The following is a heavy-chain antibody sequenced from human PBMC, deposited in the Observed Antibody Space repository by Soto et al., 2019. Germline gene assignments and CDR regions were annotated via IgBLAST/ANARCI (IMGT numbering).Heavy chain of an antibody. J-gene: IGHJ4*02. D-gene: IGHD2-15*01. CDR3: AREGAPPGYCSGVSCLYSSFEY. CDR1: CGSISSGGYY. Sequence: QVQLQESGPGLVKPSQTLSLTCTVSCGSISSGGYYWSWIRQHPGKGLEWIGYISYSGSTYYTPALKRRVTISVDTSKNQCSLKLRSVTAADTAVYYCAREGAPPGYCSGVSCLYSSFEYWGQGTLVTVS. V-gene: IGHV4-31*03. CDR2: ISYSGST.